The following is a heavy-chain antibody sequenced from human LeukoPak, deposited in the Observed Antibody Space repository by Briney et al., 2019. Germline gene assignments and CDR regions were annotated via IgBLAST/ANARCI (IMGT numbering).Heavy chain of an antibody. V-gene: IGHV3-7*04. D-gene: IGHD3-3*01. CDR2: IKQDGSEK. CDR3: ARWQSGYYGC. J-gene: IGHJ4*02. CDR1: GFTFSTYW. Sequence: GGSLRLSCAASGFTFSTYWMSWVRQAPAKGLEWVANIKQDGSEKYYVDSVKGRFAISRDNSKNSLYLQMNSLRAEDTAVYYCARWQSGYYGCWGQGTLVTVSS.